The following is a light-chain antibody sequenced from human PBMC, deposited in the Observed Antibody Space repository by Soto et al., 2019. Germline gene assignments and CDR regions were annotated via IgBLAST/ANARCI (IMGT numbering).Light chain of an antibody. J-gene: IGKJ4*01. Sequence: DIQMTQSPSSLSASVGDRVTITCRASQSISSYLNWYQQKPGKAPKLLIYAASSLQSGVPSRFSGSGSGTDFTLTISSLQPEDFATYYCQQSYSTPLEAITFGGGTKVDIK. CDR1: QSISSY. CDR3: QQSYSTPLEAIT. V-gene: IGKV1-39*01. CDR2: AAS.